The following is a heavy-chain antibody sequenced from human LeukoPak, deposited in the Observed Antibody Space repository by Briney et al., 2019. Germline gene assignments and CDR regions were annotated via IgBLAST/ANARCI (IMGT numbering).Heavy chain of an antibody. V-gene: IGHV1-2*02. D-gene: IGHD2-2*01. CDR1: GYTFTGYY. J-gene: IGHJ4*02. Sequence: ASVKVSCKASGYTFTGYYMHWVRQAPGQGLEWMGWINPNSGGTNYAQKFQGRVTMTRDTSISTAYMELCRLRSDDTAVYYCARDPDARYCSSTSCYGDDYWGQGTLVTVSS. CDR2: INPNSGGT. CDR3: ARDPDARYCSSTSCYGDDY.